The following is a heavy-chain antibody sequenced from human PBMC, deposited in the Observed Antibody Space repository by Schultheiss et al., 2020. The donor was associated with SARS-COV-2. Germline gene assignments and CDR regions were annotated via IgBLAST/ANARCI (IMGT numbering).Heavy chain of an antibody. V-gene: IGHV4-61*08. D-gene: IGHD1-14*01. CDR3: ARDRAYRRWFDP. J-gene: IGHJ5*02. CDR2: IYYSGST. CDR1: GGSISSGAHY. Sequence: SETLSLTCTVSGGSISSGAHYWSWIRQHPGKGLEWIGYIYYSGSTNYNPSLKSRVTISVDTSKNQFSLKLSSVTAADTAVYYCARDRAYRRWFDPWGQGTLVTVSS.